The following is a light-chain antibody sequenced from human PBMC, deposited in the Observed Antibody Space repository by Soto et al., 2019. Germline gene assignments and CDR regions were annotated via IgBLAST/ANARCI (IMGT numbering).Light chain of an antibody. Sequence: EIVMTQSPATLSVSPGERATLSCRASQSDSSNLAWYQQKPGQAPRLLIYGASTRPTGIPARFSGSGSGTEFTLTISSLQSGDFAVYYCQQYNNWPRTFGQGTKVEIK. CDR2: GAS. V-gene: IGKV3-15*01. CDR3: QQYNNWPRT. J-gene: IGKJ1*01. CDR1: QSDSSN.